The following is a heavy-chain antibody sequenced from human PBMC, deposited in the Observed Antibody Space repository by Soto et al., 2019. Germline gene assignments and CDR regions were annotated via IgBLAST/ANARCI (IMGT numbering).Heavy chain of an antibody. D-gene: IGHD1-1*01. CDR3: AIRGHTILRGISSHYMDV. CDR1: GCSISSSIYY. CDR2: IYYSGTT. V-gene: IGHV4-39*01. Sequence: SETLSLTCPVSGCSISSSIYYWGWIRQPPGKGLEWIGYIYYSGTTNYNPSLGSRVTISVDTSRNQFSLQLASVTAADTAVYYCAIRGHTILRGISSHYMDVWGKGTTVTVSS. J-gene: IGHJ6*03.